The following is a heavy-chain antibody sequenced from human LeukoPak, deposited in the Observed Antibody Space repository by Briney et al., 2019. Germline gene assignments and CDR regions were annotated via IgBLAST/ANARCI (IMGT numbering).Heavy chain of an antibody. J-gene: IGHJ4*02. Sequence: GRSLRLSCAASGFTFTDYYMSWIRQAPGKGLEWVSYISSSGSTTHYADCVKGRFTISRDNAKNSLYLQMNSLRAEDTAVYYCARVFTIAAAGTVDYWGQGTLLTVSS. D-gene: IGHD6-13*01. CDR3: ARVFTIAAAGTVDY. CDR1: GFTFTDYY. CDR2: ISSSGSTT. V-gene: IGHV3-11*01.